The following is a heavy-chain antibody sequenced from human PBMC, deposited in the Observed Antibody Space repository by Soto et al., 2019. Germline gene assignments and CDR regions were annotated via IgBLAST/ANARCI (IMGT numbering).Heavy chain of an antibody. J-gene: IGHJ4*02. Sequence: SGPTLVNPTQTLTLTCTFSGFSLSTSGVGVGWIRQPPGKALEWLALIYWNDDKRYSPSLKSRLTITKDTSKNQVVLTMTNMDPVDTATYYCAHSYVDIVATGIELDYWGQGTLVTVSS. D-gene: IGHD5-12*01. V-gene: IGHV2-5*01. CDR1: GFSLSTSGVG. CDR3: AHSYVDIVATGIELDY. CDR2: IYWNDDK.